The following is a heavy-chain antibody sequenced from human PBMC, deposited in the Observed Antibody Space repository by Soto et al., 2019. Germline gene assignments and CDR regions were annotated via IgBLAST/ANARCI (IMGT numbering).Heavy chain of an antibody. V-gene: IGHV1-58*01. CDR1: GFTFTSSA. CDR3: AAGSKSCSSTSCYHYYYGMDV. CDR2: IVVGSGNT. Sequence: QMQLMQSGPEVKKPGTSVKVSCKASGFTFTSSAVQWVRQARGQRLEWIGWIVVGSGNTNYAQKFQERVTITRDMSTSTAYLELSSLRSEDTAVYYCAAGSKSCSSTSCYHYYYGMDVWGQGTTVTVSS. D-gene: IGHD2-2*01. J-gene: IGHJ6*02.